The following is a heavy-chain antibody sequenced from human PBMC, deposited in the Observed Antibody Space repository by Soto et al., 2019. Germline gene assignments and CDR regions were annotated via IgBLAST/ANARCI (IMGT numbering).Heavy chain of an antibody. CDR2: INHSGTT. CDR1: GGSFSGYF. D-gene: IGHD2-8*01. J-gene: IGHJ5*02. Sequence: LSLTCAVYGGSFSGYFWNWIRQPPGKGLEWIGEINHSGTTNYNPSLRSRVTISVDTSKHQFSLRLSSVTAADTAVYYCARATVLMVYAMGPARWFDPWGQGTLVTVSS. V-gene: IGHV4-34*01. CDR3: ARATVLMVYAMGPARWFDP.